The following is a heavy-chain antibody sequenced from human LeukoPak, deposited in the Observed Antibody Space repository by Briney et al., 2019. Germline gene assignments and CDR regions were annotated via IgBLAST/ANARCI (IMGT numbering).Heavy chain of an antibody. CDR3: AKNGDYAEAPFDY. D-gene: IGHD4-17*01. Sequence: GGSLRLSCAASGFTFSNYVMNWVRQAPGKGLEWVSGISGSGDSTYYADSVKGRFTISRDNSKNTLYLQMNSLRAEDTAVYYCAKNGDYAEAPFDYWGQGTLVTVSS. J-gene: IGHJ4*02. CDR2: ISGSGDST. V-gene: IGHV3-23*01. CDR1: GFTFSNYV.